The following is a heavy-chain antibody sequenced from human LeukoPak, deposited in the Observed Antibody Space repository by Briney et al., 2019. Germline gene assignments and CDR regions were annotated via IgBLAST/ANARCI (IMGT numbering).Heavy chain of an antibody. Sequence: PGGSLRLSCVASRFTFSNYWMHWVRQAPGRGLEWVANIKQDGSNAYYVESVKGRFTISRDNAKNSVYLQMNSLRAEDTAVYYCARGVRGGTQYDAFDIWGQGTMVTVSS. CDR1: RFTFSNYW. CDR2: IKQDGSNA. V-gene: IGHV3-7*01. CDR3: ARGVRGGTQYDAFDI. J-gene: IGHJ3*02. D-gene: IGHD1-7*01.